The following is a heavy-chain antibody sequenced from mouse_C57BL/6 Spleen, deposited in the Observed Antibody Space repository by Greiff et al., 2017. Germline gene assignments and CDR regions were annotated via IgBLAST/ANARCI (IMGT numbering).Heavy chain of an antibody. D-gene: IGHD1-1*01. J-gene: IGHJ2*01. CDR2: INPSTGGT. Sequence: VQLKQSGPELVKPGASVKISCKASGYSFTGYYMNWVKQSPEKSLEWIGEINPSTGGTTYNQKFKAKATLTVDKSSSTAYMQLKSLTSEDSAVYYCARGGVVAKDYWGQGTTLTVSS. V-gene: IGHV1-42*01. CDR3: ARGGVVAKDY. CDR1: GYSFTGYY.